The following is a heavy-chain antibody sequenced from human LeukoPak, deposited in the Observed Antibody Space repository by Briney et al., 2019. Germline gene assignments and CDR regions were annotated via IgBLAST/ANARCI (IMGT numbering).Heavy chain of an antibody. CDR3: ARGYDY. CDR1: GFTFSSYA. D-gene: IGHD1-1*01. V-gene: IGHV3-30-3*01. Sequence: GRSLRLSCAASGFTFSSYAMHWVRQAPGKGLEWVAVISYDGSNKYYADSVKGRFTISRVNSKNTLYLQMNSLRAEDTAVYYCARGYDYWGQGTLVTVSS. J-gene: IGHJ4*02. CDR2: ISYDGSNK.